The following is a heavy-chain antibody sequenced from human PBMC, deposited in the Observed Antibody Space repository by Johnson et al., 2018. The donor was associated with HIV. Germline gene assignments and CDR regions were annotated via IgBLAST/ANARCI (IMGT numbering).Heavy chain of an antibody. D-gene: IGHD3-22*01. V-gene: IGHV3-30*02. Sequence: VQLVESGGGVVQPGGSLRLSCAASGFTFSSYGMHWVRQAPGKGLEWVAFIRYDGSNKYYADSVKGRFTISRDNSKNTLYLQMNSLRAEDTAVYYCAKDRRTMIVVAPAGDAFDIWGQGTMVTVSS. CDR2: IRYDGSNK. CDR1: GFTFSSYG. CDR3: AKDRRTMIVVAPAGDAFDI. J-gene: IGHJ3*02.